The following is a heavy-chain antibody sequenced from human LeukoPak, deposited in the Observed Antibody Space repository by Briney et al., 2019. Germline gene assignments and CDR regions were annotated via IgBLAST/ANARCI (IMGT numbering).Heavy chain of an antibody. CDR3: AKGTAWFDP. D-gene: IGHD5-18*01. V-gene: IGHV1-18*01. CDR1: GYTFTTYA. J-gene: IGHJ5*02. CDR2: ISAYNGNT. Sequence: ASVKVSCKASGYTFTTYAISWVRQPPGQGLEWMGWISAYNGNTNYAQKLQGRATMPTDTSTSTAYMELRNLGSDDTAVYYCAKGTAWFDPWGQGTLVTVSS.